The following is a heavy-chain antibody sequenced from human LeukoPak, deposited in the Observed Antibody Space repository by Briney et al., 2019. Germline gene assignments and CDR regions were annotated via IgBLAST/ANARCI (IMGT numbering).Heavy chain of an antibody. D-gene: IGHD4-17*01. CDR3: GRDPYGDYVGAVDF. CDR1: GFTFSNYA. CDR2: IRGSGGGT. J-gene: IGHJ3*01. V-gene: IGHV3-23*01. Sequence: GGSLRLSCAASGFTFSNYAMTWVRQTPGKGPEWVSSIRGSGGGTSYADSVKGRFTMSRDNSKNTLYLQMNSLRVEDTAVYFCGRDPYGDYVGAVDFRGPGTLVTVSS.